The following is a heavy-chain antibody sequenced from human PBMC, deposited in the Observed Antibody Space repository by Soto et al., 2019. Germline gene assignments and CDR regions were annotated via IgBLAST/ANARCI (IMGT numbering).Heavy chain of an antibody. CDR2: ISSSGSTI. J-gene: IGHJ4*02. CDR1: GFTFSDYY. V-gene: IGHV3-11*01. CDR3: ARDTYSSGWYMGARLNNFDY. D-gene: IGHD6-19*01. Sequence: PGGSLRLSCAASGFTFSDYYMSWIRQAPGKGLEWVSYISSSGSTIYYADSVKGRFTISRDNAKNSLYLQMNSLRAEDTAVYYCARDTYSSGWYMGARLNNFDYWGQGTLVTVSS.